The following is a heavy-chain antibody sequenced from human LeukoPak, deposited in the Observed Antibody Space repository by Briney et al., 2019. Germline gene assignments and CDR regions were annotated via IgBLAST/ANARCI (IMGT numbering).Heavy chain of an antibody. CDR3: ARDLGPVVAANYFDY. D-gene: IGHD2-15*01. Sequence: GGSLRLSCAASGFTFSSYAMSWVRQAPGKGLEWVSAISGSGGSTYYADSVKGRFTISRDNSKNTLYLQMNGLGAEDTAVYYCARDLGPVVAANYFDYWGQGTLVTVSS. CDR2: ISGSGGST. CDR1: GFTFSSYA. J-gene: IGHJ4*02. V-gene: IGHV3-23*01.